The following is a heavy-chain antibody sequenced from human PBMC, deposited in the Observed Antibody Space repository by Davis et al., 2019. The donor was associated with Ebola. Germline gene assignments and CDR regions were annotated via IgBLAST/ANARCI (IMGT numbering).Heavy chain of an antibody. V-gene: IGHV4-4*07. CDR2: MFTTVKT. CDR1: RDSISGYY. J-gene: IGHJ6*03. CDR3: VREAGVGATYYYYMDV. D-gene: IGHD1-26*01. Sequence: SETLSLTCTVSRDSISGYYWSWIRQPAGKGLEWIRRMFTTVKTTYNPFIKSRVTMSVDTSKKQFSLNLRSVTAADTALYYCVREAGVGATYYYYMDVWGKGTAVTVSS.